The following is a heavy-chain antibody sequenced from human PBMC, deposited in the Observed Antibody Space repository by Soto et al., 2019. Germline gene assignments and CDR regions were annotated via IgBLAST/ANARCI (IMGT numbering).Heavy chain of an antibody. Sequence: EVQLVESGGGLVQPGGSLRLSCAASGFTFNNYWMHWVRQVPGKGLVWVSRIQSDGSSTGYAASVKGRFTISRDNAKQTVYLRMNSLRVEDSAVYYCARGGNPDYWGQGTLVTVSP. V-gene: IGHV3-74*01. J-gene: IGHJ4*02. CDR1: GFTFNNYW. CDR3: ARGGNPDY. CDR2: IQSDGSST. D-gene: IGHD4-4*01.